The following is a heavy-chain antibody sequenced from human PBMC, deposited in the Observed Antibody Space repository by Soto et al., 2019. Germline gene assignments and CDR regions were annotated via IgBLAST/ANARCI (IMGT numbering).Heavy chain of an antibody. V-gene: IGHV3-15*07. CDR2: TKSKADGGTT. CDR3: TTADGYNPFDY. J-gene: IGHJ4*02. CDR1: GFTFSNAW. Sequence: EVQLVESGGGLVKPGGSLRLPCAASGFTFSNAWMNWVRQAPGKGLEWVGRTKSKADGGTTEFAAPVKGRFTISRDDSKDTVYLEMSSLKTEDTAVYYCTTADGYNPFDYWGQGTLVTVSS. D-gene: IGHD5-12*01.